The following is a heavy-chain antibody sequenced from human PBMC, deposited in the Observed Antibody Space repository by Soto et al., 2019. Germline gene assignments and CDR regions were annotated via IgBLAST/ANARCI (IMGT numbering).Heavy chain of an antibody. D-gene: IGHD3-9*01. CDR3: ERLLSDILSAGHAFDF. J-gene: IGHJ3*01. CDR1: GGSVSSGKYF. V-gene: IGHV4-39*01. CDR2: IYYNGDT. Sequence: QLQLQESGPGLVKPAETLSLQCAVSGGSVSSGKYFWGWIRQPPGKGLEWIGNIYYNGDTYYSPSLNSRVTMSVDTAQNQFSRRLSPVTAAHTAVYYGERLLSDILSAGHAFDFWGQGTLVTVSS.